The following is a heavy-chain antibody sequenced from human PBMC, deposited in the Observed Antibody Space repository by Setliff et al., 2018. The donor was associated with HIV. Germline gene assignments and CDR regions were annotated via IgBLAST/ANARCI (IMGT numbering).Heavy chain of an antibody. CDR3: ARGSLYYGWGSHYLRSWFDP. Sequence: PSETLSLTCAVYGGSFSDNYWSWIRQPPGKGLDWIAEINHNGNINYNPSLKSRVTISMDPSKKQFSLKLSSVTAADTAVYYCARGSLYYGWGSHYLRSWFDPWGQGTLVTVSS. D-gene: IGHD3-10*01. J-gene: IGHJ5*02. CDR2: INHNGNI. V-gene: IGHV4-34*01. CDR1: GGSFSDNY.